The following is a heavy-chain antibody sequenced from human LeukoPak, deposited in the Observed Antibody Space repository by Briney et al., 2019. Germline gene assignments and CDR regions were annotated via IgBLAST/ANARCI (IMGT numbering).Heavy chain of an antibody. CDR1: GGSISTSNYY. D-gene: IGHD3-16*01. Sequence: PSETLSLTCTVSGGSISTSNYYWGWIRQPPGKGLEWIGNIFYSGSTYYSPSLRSRVTISLDTSRNQFSLKLNSVTAADTAVYYCARGQTLFGYWGQGTLVTVSS. V-gene: IGHV4-39*07. CDR2: IFYSGST. CDR3: ARGQTLFGY. J-gene: IGHJ4*02.